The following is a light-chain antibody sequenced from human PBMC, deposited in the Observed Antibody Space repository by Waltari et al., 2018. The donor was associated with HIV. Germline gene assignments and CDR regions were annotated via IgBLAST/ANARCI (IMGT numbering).Light chain of an antibody. J-gene: IGLJ2*01. V-gene: IGLV1-47*01. CDR1: TATLGNNS. CDR2: RND. CDR3: STSDNNLRRYV. Sequence: QSVLPQPPSASGTPGQTVTISCSGTTATLGNNSVSWYQQLPGMPPKLLIFRNDQRPSGVPDRFSGSKSGASASLAVSGLRSEDEDDYFCSTSDNNLRRYVFGGGTRLTV.